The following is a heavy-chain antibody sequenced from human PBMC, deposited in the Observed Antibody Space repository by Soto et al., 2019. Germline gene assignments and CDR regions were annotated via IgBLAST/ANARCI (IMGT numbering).Heavy chain of an antibody. CDR2: INHSGST. D-gene: IGHD3-22*01. J-gene: IGHJ6*02. CDR1: GGSFSGYY. CDR3: ARSYYDSSGYYYQLRYYYGMDV. Sequence: SETLSLTCAVSGGSFSGYYWSWIRQPPGKGLEWIGEINHSGSTNYNPSLKSRVTISVDTSKNQFSLKLSSVTAADTAVYYCARSYYDSSGYYYQLRYYYGMDVWGQGTTVTVSS. V-gene: IGHV4-34*01.